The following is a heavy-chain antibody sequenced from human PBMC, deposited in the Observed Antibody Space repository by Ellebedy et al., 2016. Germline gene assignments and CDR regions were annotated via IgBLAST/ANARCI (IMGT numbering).Heavy chain of an antibody. V-gene: IGHV3-49*03. CDR3: SRDRVNYNRPKRPGGGY. CDR2: IRREVYGATR. D-gene: IGHD3-16*01. J-gene: IGHJ4*02. Sequence: GESLKISXTTSGFNFGYYSMSWFRQAPGKGLEWVGVIRREVYGATREYAASVKGRFIISREDSRGMAFLQMNSLKIEDTAVYFCSRDRVNYNRPKRPGGGYWGPGTLVTVSS. CDR1: GFNFGYYS.